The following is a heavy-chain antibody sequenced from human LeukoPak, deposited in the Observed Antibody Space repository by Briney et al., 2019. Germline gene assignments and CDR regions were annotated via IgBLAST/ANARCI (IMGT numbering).Heavy chain of an antibody. CDR1: GFSFSDSD. Sequence: GGSLRLSCAASGFSFSDSDIHWVRQPSGKGLEWVSSISSSSSYIYYADSVKGRFTISRDDAKNSLYLQMNSLRAEDTAVYYCAKDLDYMGGGGGPNDYWGQGTLVTVSS. CDR3: AKDLDYMGGGGGPNDY. J-gene: IGHJ4*02. D-gene: IGHD3-16*01. V-gene: IGHV3-21*01. CDR2: ISSSSSYI.